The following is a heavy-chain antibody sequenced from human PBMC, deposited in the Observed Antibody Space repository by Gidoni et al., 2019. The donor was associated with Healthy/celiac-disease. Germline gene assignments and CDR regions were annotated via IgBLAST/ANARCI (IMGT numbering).Heavy chain of an antibody. Sequence: SGAEVKKPGASVKVSCKASGYTFTSYYMHWVRQAPGQGLEWMGIINPSGGSTSYAQKFQGRVTMTRDTSTSTVYMELSSLRSEDTAVYYCARAGDWGASFNWFDPWGQGTLVTVSS. CDR2: INPSGGST. J-gene: IGHJ5*02. CDR1: GYTFTSYY. CDR3: ARAGDWGASFNWFDP. D-gene: IGHD3-16*01. V-gene: IGHV1-46*01.